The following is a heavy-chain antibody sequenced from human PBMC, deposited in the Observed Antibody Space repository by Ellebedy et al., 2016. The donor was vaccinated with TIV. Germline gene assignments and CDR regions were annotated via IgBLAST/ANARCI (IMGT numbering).Heavy chain of an antibody. CDR2: IKQDGSEK. CDR1: GFTFSSYW. J-gene: IGHJ5*02. D-gene: IGHD2-2*01. CDR3: ARGGRGYCSSTSCRQNNRFDP. V-gene: IGHV3-7*01. Sequence: GESLKISXEASGFTFSSYWMTWVRQAPGKGLEWVANIKQDGSEKHYVDSVKGRFTISRDNAKNSLYLQMNSLRAEDTAVYYCARGGRGYCSSTSCRQNNRFDPWGQGTLVTVSS.